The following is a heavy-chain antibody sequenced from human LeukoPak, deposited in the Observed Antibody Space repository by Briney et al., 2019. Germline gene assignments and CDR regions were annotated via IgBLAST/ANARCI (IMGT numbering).Heavy chain of an antibody. Sequence: ASGKVSRKASGYTFTSYDINWVRQATGQGLELMGWMNPNSGNTGYAQKFQGRVTMTRNTSISTAYMELSSLRSEDTAVYYCARAHYYDSSGYTFDYWGQGTLVTVSS. CDR2: MNPNSGNT. J-gene: IGHJ4*02. V-gene: IGHV1-8*01. CDR3: ARAHYYDSSGYTFDY. D-gene: IGHD3-22*01. CDR1: GYTFTSYD.